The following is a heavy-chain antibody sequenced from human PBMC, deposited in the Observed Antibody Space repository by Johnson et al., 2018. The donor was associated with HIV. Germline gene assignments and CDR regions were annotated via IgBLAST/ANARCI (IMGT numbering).Heavy chain of an antibody. Sequence: QVQLVESGGGVVQPGRSLRLSCAASGFTFSSYAMHWVRQAPGKGLEWVAVISYDGSNKYYADSVKGRFTISRENSKNTLYLQMNSLRAEDTAVYYCAKDSMGFNWNQFEAFDMWGQGTMVTVSS. CDR2: ISYDGSNK. CDR1: GFTFSSYA. D-gene: IGHD1-20*01. V-gene: IGHV3-30*04. CDR3: AKDSMGFNWNQFEAFDM. J-gene: IGHJ3*02.